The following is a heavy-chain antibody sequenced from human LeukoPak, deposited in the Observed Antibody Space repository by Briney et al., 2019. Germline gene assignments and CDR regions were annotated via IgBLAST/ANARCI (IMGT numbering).Heavy chain of an antibody. CDR2: INHSGST. V-gene: IGHV4-34*01. CDR1: GGSFRNYY. D-gene: IGHD1-26*01. Sequence: SETLSLTCAVYGGSFRNYYWSWIRQPPGKGLEWIGEINHSGSTNYNPSLKSRVTISVDTSKNQFSLKLTSVTAADTAMYYCARGGWELPEAYFDHWGQGTLVTVSS. CDR3: ARGGWELPEAYFDH. J-gene: IGHJ4*02.